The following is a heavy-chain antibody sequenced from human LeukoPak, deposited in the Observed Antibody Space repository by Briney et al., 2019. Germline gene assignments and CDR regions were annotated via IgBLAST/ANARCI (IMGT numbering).Heavy chain of an antibody. CDR1: GGSISSYY. V-gene: IGHV4-59*01. CDR3: ARVSAAAPYYFDY. Sequence: SETLSLTCTVSGGSISSYYWSWIRQPPGKGLEWIGYIYYSGSTNYNPSLKSRVTISVDTSKNQFSLKLSSVTAADTAVYYCARVSAAAPYYFDYCGQGTLVTVSS. D-gene: IGHD6-13*01. CDR2: IYYSGST. J-gene: IGHJ4*02.